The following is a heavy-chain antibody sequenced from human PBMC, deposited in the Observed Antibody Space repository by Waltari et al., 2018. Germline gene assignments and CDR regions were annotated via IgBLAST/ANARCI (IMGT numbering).Heavy chain of an antibody. Sequence: FTVSSNYMSWVRQAPGKGLEWVSVIYSGGSTYYADSVKGRFTISRDNSKNTLYLQMNSLRAEDTAVYYCARGVTTVRYWGQGTLVTVSS. CDR3: ARGVTTVRY. D-gene: IGHD4-17*01. CDR1: FTVSSNY. CDR2: IYSGGST. J-gene: IGHJ4*02. V-gene: IGHV3-53*01.